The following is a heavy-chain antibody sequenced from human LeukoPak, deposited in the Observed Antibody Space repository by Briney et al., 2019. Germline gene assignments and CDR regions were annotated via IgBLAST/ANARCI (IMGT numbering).Heavy chain of an antibody. CDR3: ASVYSSTSWDY. D-gene: IGHD6-13*01. CDR2: IFPADSDT. Sequence: GESLKISCRASGYSFTTYWIGWVRQMPGKGMEWMGVIFPADSDTRYSPSFQGQVTISADKSISTAYLQWSSLKASDTAMYYCASVYSSTSWDYWGQGTLVTVSS. V-gene: IGHV5-51*01. CDR1: GYSFTTYW. J-gene: IGHJ4*02.